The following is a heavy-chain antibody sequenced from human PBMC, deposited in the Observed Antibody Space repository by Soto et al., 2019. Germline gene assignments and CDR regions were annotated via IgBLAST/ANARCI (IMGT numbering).Heavy chain of an antibody. CDR2: IYPGDSDT. Sequence: PGESLKISCKGSGYSFTSYWIGWVRQMPGKGLEWMGIIYPGDSDTRYSPSFQGQVTISADKSISTAYLQWSSLKASDTAMYYCARTLTLYSSSGDYYGMDVWGQGTTVTVSS. V-gene: IGHV5-51*01. CDR1: GYSFTSYW. D-gene: IGHD6-6*01. CDR3: ARTLTLYSSSGDYYGMDV. J-gene: IGHJ6*02.